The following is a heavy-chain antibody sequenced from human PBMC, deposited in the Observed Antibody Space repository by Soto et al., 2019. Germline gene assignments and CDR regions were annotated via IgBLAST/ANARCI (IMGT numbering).Heavy chain of an antibody. CDR2: IHSSGNT. D-gene: IGHD6-25*01. CDR3: ARLIAADGTFNWFDP. V-gene: IGHV4-30-4*01. CDR1: SVSISSNDYY. Sequence: QVQLQESGPGLVKPSQTLSLTCTVSSVSISSNDYYWSWVRQPPGKGLEWIGYIHSSGNTYYNPSLRSRFAMPMDTSNHHFSLRLASVTAADTAIYYCARLIAADGTFNWFDPWGQGTLVTVSS. J-gene: IGHJ5*02.